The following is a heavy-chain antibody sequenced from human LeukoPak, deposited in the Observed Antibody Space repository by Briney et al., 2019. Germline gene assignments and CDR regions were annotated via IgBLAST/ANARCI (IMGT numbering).Heavy chain of an antibody. J-gene: IGHJ4*02. D-gene: IGHD3-9*01. V-gene: IGHV4-39*01. CDR1: GGSISSSSYY. CDR2: IYYSGST. Sequence: SETLSRTCAVSGGSISSSSYYWGWIRQPPGKGLEWIGSIYYSGSTYYNPSLKSRVTISVDTSKNQFSLKLSSVTAADTAVYYCARHAYDILTGKFDYWGQGTLVTVSS. CDR3: ARHAYDILTGKFDY.